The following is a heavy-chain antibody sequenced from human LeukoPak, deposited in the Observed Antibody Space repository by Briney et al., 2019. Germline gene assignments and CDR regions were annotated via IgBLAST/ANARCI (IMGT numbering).Heavy chain of an antibody. J-gene: IGHJ4*02. D-gene: IGHD1-26*01. CDR1: GFTVSSNY. Sequence: GGSLRLSCAASGFTVSSNYMSWVRQAPGKGLEWVSVIYSGGSTYYADSVKGRFTISRDNAKNSLYLQMNSLRVEDTAVYYCAKSGSYLDFDYWGQGTLVTVSS. V-gene: IGHV3-53*01. CDR3: AKSGSYLDFDY. CDR2: IYSGGST.